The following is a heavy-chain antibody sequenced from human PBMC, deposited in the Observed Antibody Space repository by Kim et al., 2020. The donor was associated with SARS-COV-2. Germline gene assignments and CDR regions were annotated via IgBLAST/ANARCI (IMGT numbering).Heavy chain of an antibody. CDR2: ICHSGST. V-gene: IGHV4-4*02. CDR1: GGSISSSNC. CDR3: ASAISRTVDY. Sequence: SETLSLTCAVSGGSISSSNCWSWVRQPPGTGLAWIGEICHSGSTNYNPSLKSRVTISADKSKNQFSLKLTSVTAADTAVYYCASAISRTVDYWGQGILVTVSS. J-gene: IGHJ4*02. D-gene: IGHD3-9*01.